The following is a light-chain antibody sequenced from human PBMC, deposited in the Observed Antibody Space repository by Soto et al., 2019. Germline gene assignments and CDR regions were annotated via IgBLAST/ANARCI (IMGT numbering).Light chain of an antibody. CDR3: CSYGGFSTSVI. J-gene: IGLJ2*01. Sequence: QSALTQPPSASGSPGQSVTISCTGTSSDVGGYNYVSWYQHHPGKAPKVIIYEGNKRPSGISDRFSGSKSGNTASLTISGLQSDDEADYYCCSYGGFSTSVIFGGGTKLTVL. V-gene: IGLV2-8*01. CDR2: EGN. CDR1: SSDVGGYNY.